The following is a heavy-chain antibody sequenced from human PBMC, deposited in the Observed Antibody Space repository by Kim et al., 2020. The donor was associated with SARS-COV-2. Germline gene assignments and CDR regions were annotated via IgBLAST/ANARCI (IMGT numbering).Heavy chain of an antibody. J-gene: IGHJ5*02. CDR2: IWYDGSNK. Sequence: GGSLRLSCAASGFTFSSYGMHWVRQAPGKGLEWVAVIWYDGSNKYYADSVKGRFTTSRDNSKNTLYLQMNSLRPEDTAVYDCARDTRYSRGRYGGWFDPWGQGNLVTVSS. CDR3: ARDTRYSRGRYGGWFDP. CDR1: GFTFSSYG. D-gene: IGHD6-19*01. V-gene: IGHV3-33*01.